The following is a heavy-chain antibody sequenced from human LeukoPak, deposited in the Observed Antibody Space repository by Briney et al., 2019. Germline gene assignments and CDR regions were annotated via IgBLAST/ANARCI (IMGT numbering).Heavy chain of an antibody. D-gene: IGHD5-24*01. CDR2: ISTEGSSA. CDR1: GFTFSSYS. V-gene: IGHV3-74*01. CDR3: ARDSYNNVDR. Sequence: GGSLRLSCAASGFTFSSYSMNWVRQAPGKGLVWVSRISTEGSSAIYADSVKGRFTVSRDNAKSTLYLQMNSLRAEDTAVYYCARDSYNNVDRWGQGTLVTVSS. J-gene: IGHJ5*02.